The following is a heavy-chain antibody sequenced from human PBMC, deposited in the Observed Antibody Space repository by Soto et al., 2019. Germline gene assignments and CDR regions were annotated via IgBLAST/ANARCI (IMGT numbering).Heavy chain of an antibody. CDR3: ARDVGATGD. CDR2: INAGNGNT. CDR1: GYTFTSYA. V-gene: IGHV1-3*01. Sequence: QVQLVQSGAEVKKPGASVKVSCKASGYTFTSYAINWVRQAPGQRLEWMGWINAGNGNTKYSQKFQGRVTITRDTSAMTAYMEVSSVGSEDTAVYYCARDVGATGDWGQGTLVTVSS. D-gene: IGHD1-26*01. J-gene: IGHJ4*02.